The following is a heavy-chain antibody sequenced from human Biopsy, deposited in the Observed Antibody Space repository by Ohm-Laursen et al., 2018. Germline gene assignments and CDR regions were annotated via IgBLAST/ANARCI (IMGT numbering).Heavy chain of an antibody. J-gene: IGHJ4*02. CDR3: GNEVHGRDY. CDR2: INQSGRT. D-gene: IGHD2-15*01. V-gene: IGHV4-34*08. CDR1: GKTFSDYY. Sequence: PSDTLSLTCGVYGKTFSDYYWSWIRQPPGKGLEWIGQINQSGRTNYNPSLKSRVNISADKSNNQFSLKLTSVTSADTAVYFCGNEVHGRDYWGLGALVTVSS.